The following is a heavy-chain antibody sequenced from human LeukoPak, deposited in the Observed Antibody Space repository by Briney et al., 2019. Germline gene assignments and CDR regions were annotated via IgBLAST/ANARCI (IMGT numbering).Heavy chain of an antibody. CDR3: ARSKMYYFDD. CDR1: GGSITSYF. Sequence: SSETLSLTCTVSGGSITSYFWSWIRQPPGRGLEWLGFIYYSGTTNYNPSLNGRVTMSIDTSKKQFSLRLRSVTAADTAVYHCARSKMYYFDDWGQGTLVTVSS. D-gene: IGHD2-8*01. CDR2: IYYSGTT. V-gene: IGHV4-59*01. J-gene: IGHJ4*02.